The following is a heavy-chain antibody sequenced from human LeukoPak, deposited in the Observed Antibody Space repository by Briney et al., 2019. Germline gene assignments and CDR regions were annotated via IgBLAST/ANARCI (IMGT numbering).Heavy chain of an antibody. V-gene: IGHV3-23*01. J-gene: IGHJ4*02. D-gene: IGHD2-21*02. CDR3: AKDLEVVTAMFAGNFDY. CDR1: GFTFSSYA. CDR2: ISCSGGST. Sequence: GGSLRLSCAASGFTFSSYAMSWVRQAPGKGLEWVSAISCSGGSTYYADSVKGRFTISRDNSKNTLYLQMDSLRAEDTAVYYCAKDLEVVTAMFAGNFDYWGQGTLVTVSS.